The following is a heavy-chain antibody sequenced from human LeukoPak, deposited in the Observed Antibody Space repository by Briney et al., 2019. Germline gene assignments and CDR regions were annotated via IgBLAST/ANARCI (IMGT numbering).Heavy chain of an antibody. J-gene: IGHJ4*02. CDR3: ARWRITIFGVVTPFDY. CDR1: GFTFSSYA. Sequence: PGGSLRLSCAASGFTFSSYAMSWVRQAPGKGLEWVSGISGSGGSTYYADSVRGRFTISRDNSKNSLYLQMNSLRAEDTAVYYCARWRITIFGVVTPFDYWGQGTLVTVSS. V-gene: IGHV3-23*01. CDR2: ISGSGGST. D-gene: IGHD3-3*01.